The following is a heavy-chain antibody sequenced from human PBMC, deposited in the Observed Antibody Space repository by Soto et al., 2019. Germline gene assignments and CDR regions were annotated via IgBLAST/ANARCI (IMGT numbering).Heavy chain of an antibody. D-gene: IGHD2-15*01. CDR2: IKTDGSIT. Sequence: GWSLGLSCVVSGFTLSSRWMHWVRQTPGKGLVWVSLIKTDGSITNYADSVKGRFTISRGNAKNTLYLHMNSLRPEDTAMYYCTRDEDTYGQAVFDSWGQGTMGTVSS. V-gene: IGHV3-74*01. CDR3: TRDEDTYGQAVFDS. J-gene: IGHJ4*02. CDR1: GFTLSSRW.